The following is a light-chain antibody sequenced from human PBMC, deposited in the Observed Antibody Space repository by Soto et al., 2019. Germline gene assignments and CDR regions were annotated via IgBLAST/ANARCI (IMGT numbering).Light chain of an antibody. CDR3: QQYDDSLSSFT. Sequence: EIVLTQSPGTLSLSPGERATLSCRASQSVSSSYLAWYQQKPGQAPRLLIYGASYRATGIPDRFSGRGSGTDFTLTISRLEPKDFAVYYCQQYDDSLSSFTFGQGTNLEIK. V-gene: IGKV3-20*01. J-gene: IGKJ2*01. CDR1: QSVSSSY. CDR2: GAS.